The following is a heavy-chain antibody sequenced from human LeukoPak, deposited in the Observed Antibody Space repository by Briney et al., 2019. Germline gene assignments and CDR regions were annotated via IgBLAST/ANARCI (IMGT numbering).Heavy chain of an antibody. CDR3: ARSKASIVVVPAAIDY. CDR1: GYTFTGYY. CDR2: TNPNSGGT. D-gene: IGHD2-2*01. Sequence: GASVKVSCKASGYTFTGYYMHWVRQAPGQGLEWMGWTNPNSGGTNYAQKFQGRVTMTRDTSISTAYMELSRLRSDDTAVYYCARSKASIVVVPAAIDYWGQGTLVTVSS. J-gene: IGHJ4*02. V-gene: IGHV1-2*02.